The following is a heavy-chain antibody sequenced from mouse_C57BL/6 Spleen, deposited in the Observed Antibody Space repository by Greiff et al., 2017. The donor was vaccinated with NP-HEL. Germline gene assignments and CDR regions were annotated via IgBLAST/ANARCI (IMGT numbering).Heavy chain of an antibody. J-gene: IGHJ4*01. V-gene: IGHV1-15*01. CDR2: IDPETGGT. D-gene: IGHD1-1*01. CDR1: GYTFTDYE. Sequence: QVQLKESGAELVRPGASVTLSCKASGYTFTDYEMHWVKQTPVHGLEWIGAIDPETGGTAYNQKFKGKAILTADKSSSTAYMELRSLTSEDSAVYYCTRSKGFDYYGSSIMDYWGQGTSVTVSS. CDR3: TRSKGFDYYGSSIMDY.